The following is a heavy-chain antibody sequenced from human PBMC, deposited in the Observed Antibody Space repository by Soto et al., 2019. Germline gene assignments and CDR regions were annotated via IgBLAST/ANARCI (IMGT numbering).Heavy chain of an antibody. Sequence: GGSLXXSCAXSXXTFSSYGMHWGRQAPCKGLEWVAVIWYDGSNKYYADSVKGRFTISRDNSKNTLYLQMNSLRAEDTAVYYCARDVVVPAAYYYYGMDVWGQGTTVTVSS. J-gene: IGHJ6*02. D-gene: IGHD2-2*01. CDR3: ARDVVVPAAYYYYGMDV. CDR2: IWYDGSNK. CDR1: XXTFSSYG. V-gene: IGHV3-33*01.